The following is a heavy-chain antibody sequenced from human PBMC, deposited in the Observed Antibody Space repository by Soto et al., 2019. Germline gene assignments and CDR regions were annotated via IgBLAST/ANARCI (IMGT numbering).Heavy chain of an antibody. CDR1: GGSISSGDYY. CDR3: ARDPYVWGSYRAHWGYYYGMDV. CDR2: IYYSGST. J-gene: IGHJ6*02. Sequence: PSETLSLTCTVSGGSISSGDYYWSWIRQPPGKGLEWIGYIYYSGSTYYNPSLKSRVTISVDTSKNQFSLKLSSVTAADTAVYYCARDPYVWGSYRAHWGYYYGMDVWVQGTTVTVSS. D-gene: IGHD3-16*02. V-gene: IGHV4-30-4*01.